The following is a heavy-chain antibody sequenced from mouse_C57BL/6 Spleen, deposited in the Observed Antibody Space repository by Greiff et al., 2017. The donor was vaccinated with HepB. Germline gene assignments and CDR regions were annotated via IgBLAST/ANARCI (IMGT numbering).Heavy chain of an antibody. CDR3: ASAYSYGSSFWFAY. J-gene: IGHJ3*01. CDR1: GYTFTSYW. Sequence: VQLQQSGAELVKPGASVKLSCKASGYTFTSYWMHWVKQRPGQGLEWIGMIHPNSGSTNYNEKFKSKATLTVDKSSSTAYMQLSSLTSEDSAVYYCASAYSYGSSFWFAYWGQGTLVTVSA. D-gene: IGHD1-1*01. CDR2: IHPNSGST. V-gene: IGHV1-64*01.